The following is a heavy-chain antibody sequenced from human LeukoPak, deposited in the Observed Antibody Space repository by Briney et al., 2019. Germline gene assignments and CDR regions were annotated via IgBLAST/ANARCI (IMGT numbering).Heavy chain of an antibody. J-gene: IGHJ4*02. CDR2: IRYDGINE. CDR3: SKDRGVFGVAYSLDY. D-gene: IGHD3-3*01. Sequence: GGSLRLSCAASGFMFSSYGMHWVRQAPGKGRDWVAYIRYDGINEYYADSVKGRFTISRDLSKNTLFLQMNSLRPEDTAVYYCSKDRGVFGVAYSLDYWGQGTLITVSS. V-gene: IGHV3-30*02. CDR1: GFMFSSYG.